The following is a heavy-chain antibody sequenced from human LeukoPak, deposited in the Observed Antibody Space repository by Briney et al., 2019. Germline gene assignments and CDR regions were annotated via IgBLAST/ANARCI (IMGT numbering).Heavy chain of an antibody. J-gene: IGHJ4*02. CDR1: GCTLTELS. Sequence: ASVKVSCKVSGCTLTELSMHWVRQAPGKGLEWMGGFDPEDGETIYAQKFQGRVTMTEDTSTDTAYMELSSLRSEDTAVYYCACSGSYYKSIDYFDYWGQGTLVTVSS. D-gene: IGHD3-10*02. V-gene: IGHV1-24*01. CDR3: ACSGSYYKSIDYFDY. CDR2: FDPEDGET.